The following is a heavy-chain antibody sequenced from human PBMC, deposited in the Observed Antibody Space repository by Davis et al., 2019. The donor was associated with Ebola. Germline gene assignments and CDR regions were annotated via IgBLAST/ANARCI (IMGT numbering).Heavy chain of an antibody. J-gene: IGHJ4*02. CDR1: GGTFSSYA. V-gene: IGHV1-18*01. D-gene: IGHD5-18*01. Sequence: ASVKVSCKASGGTFSSYAISWVRQAPGQGLEWMGWISAYNGNTNYAQKLQGRVTMTTDTSTSTAYMELRSLRSDDTAVYYCARDPGRRIQLWSLDYWDQGTLVTVSS. CDR2: ISAYNGNT. CDR3: ARDPGRRIQLWSLDY.